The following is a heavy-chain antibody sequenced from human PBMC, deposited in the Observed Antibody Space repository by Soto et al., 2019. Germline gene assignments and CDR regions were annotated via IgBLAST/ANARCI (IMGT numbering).Heavy chain of an antibody. CDR3: ASRDSSGYTGVYFDY. J-gene: IGHJ4*02. CDR1: GGSISSSSYY. D-gene: IGHD3-22*01. V-gene: IGHV4-39*01. CDR2: IYYSGST. Sequence: QLQLQESGPGLVKPSETLSLTCTVSGGSISSSSYYWGWIRQPPGKGLEWIGSIYYSGSTYYNPSLKSRVTISVDTSKNQFSLKLSSVTAADTAVYYCASRDSSGYTGVYFDYWGQGTLVTVSS.